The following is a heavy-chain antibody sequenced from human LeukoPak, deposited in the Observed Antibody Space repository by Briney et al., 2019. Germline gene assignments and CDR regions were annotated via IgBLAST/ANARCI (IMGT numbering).Heavy chain of an antibody. Sequence: GGSLRPSCAASGFTFSTYEMNWVRQAPGKGLEWISYITNTGTTIYYADSVRGRFTVSRDNAKNSVYLQMNSLRAEDTAVYYCSRDGTKVRGIIITYIGMDVWGKGTTVIVSS. D-gene: IGHD3-10*01. CDR2: ITNTGTTI. V-gene: IGHV3-48*03. CDR3: SRDGTKVRGIIITYIGMDV. J-gene: IGHJ6*04. CDR1: GFTFSTYE.